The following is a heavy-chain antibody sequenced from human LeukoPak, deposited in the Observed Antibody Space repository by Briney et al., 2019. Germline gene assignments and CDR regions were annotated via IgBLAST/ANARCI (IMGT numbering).Heavy chain of an antibody. CDR3: ARGKSGSHSRPFDY. J-gene: IGHJ4*02. V-gene: IGHV3-66*01. CDR2: LYSGGST. D-gene: IGHD1-26*01. Sequence: PGGSLRLSCAASGFSVSDNYMSWVRQAPGKGLEWVSLLYSGGSTHYADSVKGRFTISRDKSNNMLSLQMNSLRAEDTAVYYCARGKSGSHSRPFDYWGQRTLVTVSS. CDR1: GFSVSDNY.